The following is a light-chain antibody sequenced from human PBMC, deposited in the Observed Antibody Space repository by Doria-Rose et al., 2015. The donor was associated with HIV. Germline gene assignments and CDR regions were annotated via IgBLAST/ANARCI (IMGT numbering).Light chain of an antibody. J-gene: IGKJ1*01. V-gene: IGKV3-20*01. CDR1: QSFSSTY. Sequence: TQSPGTLSLSPGERATLSCRASQSFSSTYLAWYQQKPGQAPSLLIYDGSTRATGIPDRFNASGSGTDFTLTINRLEPEDFALYYCHQYSTSWTFGQGTKVEI. CDR2: DGS. CDR3: HQYSTSWT.